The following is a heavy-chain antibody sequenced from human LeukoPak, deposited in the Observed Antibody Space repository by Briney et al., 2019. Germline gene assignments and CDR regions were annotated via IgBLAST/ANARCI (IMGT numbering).Heavy chain of an antibody. Sequence: GGSLRLSCAASGFTFSSYAMSWVRQAPGKGLEWVSAISGSGGSTYYADSVKGRFTISRDNSKNTLYLQMNSLRAEDTAVYYRAKEGRVNYYYYYYMDVWGKGTTVTVSS. CDR1: GFTFSSYA. CDR2: ISGSGGST. CDR3: AKEGRVNYYYYYYMDV. V-gene: IGHV3-23*01. D-gene: IGHD3-10*01. J-gene: IGHJ6*03.